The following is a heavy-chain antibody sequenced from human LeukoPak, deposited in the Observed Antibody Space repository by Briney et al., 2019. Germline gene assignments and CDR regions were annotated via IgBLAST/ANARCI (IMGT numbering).Heavy chain of an antibody. J-gene: IGHJ4*02. CDR1: GYSFTNYY. CDR2: LNPSGGST. Sequence: GASATVSCNASGYSFTNYYMHWVRQAPGQGLERMGILNPSGGSTSTAYKFQGRVTMTRDTSTSTVYMELSSLRSEDTAVYFCARVDAEGSGVKYFDYWGQGTLVTVSS. V-gene: IGHV1-46*01. CDR3: ARVDAEGSGVKYFDY. D-gene: IGHD3-10*01.